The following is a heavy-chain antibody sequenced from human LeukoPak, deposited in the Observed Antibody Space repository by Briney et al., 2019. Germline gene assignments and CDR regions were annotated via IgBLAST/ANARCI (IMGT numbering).Heavy chain of an antibody. CDR2: INHSGST. Sequence: SETLSLTCAVYGGSFSGYYWSWIRQPPGKGLEWIGEINHSGSTNYNPSLKSRVTISVDTSKNQFSLKPSSVTAADTAVYYCATGGCSSTSCYRRYYYYMDVWGKGTTVTVSS. V-gene: IGHV4-34*01. CDR1: GGSFSGYY. CDR3: ATGGCSSTSCYRRYYYYMDV. J-gene: IGHJ6*03. D-gene: IGHD2-2*01.